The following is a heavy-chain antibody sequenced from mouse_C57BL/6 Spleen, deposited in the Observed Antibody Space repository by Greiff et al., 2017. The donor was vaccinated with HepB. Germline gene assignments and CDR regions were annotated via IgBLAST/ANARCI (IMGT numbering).Heavy chain of an antibody. D-gene: IGHD3-1*01. V-gene: IGHV2-2*01. CDR2: IWSGGST. CDR3: ARYGGYSYAMDY. Sequence: VLLLQSGPGLVQPSQSLSITCTVSGFSFTSYGVHWVRQSPGKGLEWLGVIWSGGSTDYNAAFISRLIISKDNSNSQVFFKMNSLQADDTAIYYCARYGGYSYAMDYWGQGTSVTVSS. J-gene: IGHJ4*01. CDR1: GFSFTSYG.